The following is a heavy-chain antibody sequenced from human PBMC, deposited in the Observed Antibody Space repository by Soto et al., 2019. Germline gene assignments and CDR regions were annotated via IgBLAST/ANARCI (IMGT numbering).Heavy chain of an antibody. D-gene: IGHD6-6*01. CDR2: INHSGST. V-gene: IGHV4-34*01. CDR3: ARGRIAARRGGLHY. CDR1: GGSCSCYY. Sequence: SETLSLTCAVYGGSCSCYYWSWIRQPPGKGLEWIGEINHSGSTNYNPSLKSRVTISVDTSKNQFSLKLSSVTAADTAVYYCARGRIAARRGGLHYWGQGTLVTVSS. J-gene: IGHJ4*02.